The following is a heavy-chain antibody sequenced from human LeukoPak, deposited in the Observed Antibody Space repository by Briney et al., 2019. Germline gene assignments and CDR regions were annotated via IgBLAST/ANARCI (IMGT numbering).Heavy chain of an antibody. D-gene: IGHD3-3*01. V-gene: IGHV4-39*01. J-gene: IGHJ6*04. CDR2: IYYSGST. CDR1: GGSISSSSYY. CDR3: ARVYYDFWSGYRGPLQMDV. Sequence: SETLSLTCTVSGGSISSSSYYWGWLRQPPGRGLEWIGSIYYSGSTYYNPSLKSRVTISVDTSKNQFSLKLSSVTAADTAVYYCARVYYDFWSGYRGPLQMDVWGKGTTVTVSS.